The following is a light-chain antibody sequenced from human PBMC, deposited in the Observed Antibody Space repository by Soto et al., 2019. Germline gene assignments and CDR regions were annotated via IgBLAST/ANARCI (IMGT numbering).Light chain of an antibody. CDR1: SSDVGGYNY. J-gene: IGLJ1*01. V-gene: IGLV2-14*03. CDR3: SSYSRRSTYV. CDR2: DVS. Sequence: QSVLTQPASVSGSPGQSITISCTGTSSDVGGYNYVSWYQQHPGKDPKLIIYDVSYRPSGVSNRFSGSKSGNTASLTISGLQAEDEADYFCSSYSRRSTYVFGTGTKVTVL.